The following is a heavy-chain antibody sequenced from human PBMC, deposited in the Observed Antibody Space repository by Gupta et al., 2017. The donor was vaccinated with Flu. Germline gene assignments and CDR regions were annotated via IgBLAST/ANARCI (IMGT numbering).Heavy chain of an antibody. Sequence: QEHLVQSGAEVKKPGASVRVSCKASGFVFTGYYLHWVRQAPGQGLEWMGWINPDSGDTKFARKFQGRVTMTRHTSINTAYMEVNRLTFNDTAVYYCSQLTGPYWGQGTLVIVSS. V-gene: IGHV1-2*02. CDR1: GFVFTGYY. D-gene: IGHD7-27*01. CDR3: SQLTGPY. J-gene: IGHJ4*02. CDR2: INPDSGDT.